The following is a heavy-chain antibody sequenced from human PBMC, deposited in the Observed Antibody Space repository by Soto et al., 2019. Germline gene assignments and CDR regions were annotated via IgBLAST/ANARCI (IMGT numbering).Heavy chain of an antibody. CDR1: GFTFSSYS. V-gene: IGHV3-30-3*01. J-gene: IGHJ4*02. CDR3: ARGYPWYYGSGSMFYSDY. Sequence: QVQLVESGGGVVQPGRSLRLSCAASGFTFSSYSMHWVRQAPGKGLEWVALTSYDGSNKYYVDSVKGRFTISRDNSKNALYLQMDSLRAEDTAVYYCARGYPWYYGSGSMFYSDYWGQGTLVTVSS. D-gene: IGHD3-10*01. CDR2: TSYDGSNK.